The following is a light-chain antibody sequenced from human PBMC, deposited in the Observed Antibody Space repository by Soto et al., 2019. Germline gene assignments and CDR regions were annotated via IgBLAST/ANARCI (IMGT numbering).Light chain of an antibody. CDR3: QQYADSPIT. V-gene: IGKV3-20*01. CDR1: QSVTSNY. CDR2: DAS. Sequence: EIVLTQSPGTLSLSPGERATLSCRASQSVTSNYLAWYQQKPGQAPRLLIYDASNRATGTPDRFLGRGSGTDFTLSISRLEPEDFAVYYCQQYADSPITFGQGTRLEIK. J-gene: IGKJ5*01.